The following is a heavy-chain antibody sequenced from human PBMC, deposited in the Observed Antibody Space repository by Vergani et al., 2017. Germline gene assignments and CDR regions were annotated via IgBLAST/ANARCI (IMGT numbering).Heavy chain of an antibody. J-gene: IGHJ4*02. V-gene: IGHV4-39*01. CDR3: ARQWVVRGATDY. CDR1: GGSISSSNYY. CDR2: IYYSGST. Sequence: QLQLQESGPGLVKPSETLSLTCTVSGGSISSSNYYWGWIRQPPGKGLEWIGSIYYSGSTYYNPSLKIRATISVDTSKNQFSLKLSSVTAAATAVYYCARQWVVRGATDYWGQGSLVTVSS. D-gene: IGHD3-10*01.